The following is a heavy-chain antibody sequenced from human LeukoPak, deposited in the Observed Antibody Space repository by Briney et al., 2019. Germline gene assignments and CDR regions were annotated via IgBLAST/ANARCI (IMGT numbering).Heavy chain of an antibody. Sequence: GGSLRLSCAASGFTFSSYSMNWVRQAPGKGLEWVSSISSSSSYIYYADSMKGRFTISRDNAKNSLYLQMNSLRAEDTAVYYCASRYCSGGSCYSGWGAGFDPWGQGTLVTVSS. CDR3: ASRYCSGGSCYSGWGAGFDP. CDR2: ISSSSSYI. CDR1: GFTFSSYS. D-gene: IGHD2-15*01. V-gene: IGHV3-21*01. J-gene: IGHJ5*02.